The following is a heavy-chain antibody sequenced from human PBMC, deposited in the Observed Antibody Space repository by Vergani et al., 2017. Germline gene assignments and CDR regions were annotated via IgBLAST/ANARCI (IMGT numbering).Heavy chain of an antibody. CDR3: ARGCTVTTNYYYMDV. D-gene: IGHD4-17*01. Sequence: EVQLVQSGAEVKTPGESLRISCKGSGYSFTSYWISWVRQMPGKGLEWMGRIDTSDSYNNYSPSFQGHVTIAADKSISNAYLQWSSLKASATAMYYCARGCTVTTNYYYMDVWGKGTTVTVSS. CDR2: IDTSDSYN. J-gene: IGHJ6*03. CDR1: GYSFTSYW. V-gene: IGHV5-10-1*03.